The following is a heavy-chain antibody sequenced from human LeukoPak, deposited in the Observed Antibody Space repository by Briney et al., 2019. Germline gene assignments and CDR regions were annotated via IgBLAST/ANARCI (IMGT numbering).Heavy chain of an antibody. D-gene: IGHD5-24*01. J-gene: IGHJ3*02. CDR3: ARRDGYGAYDI. CDR1: GYTLTNNW. V-gene: IGHV5-51*01. CDR2: IYPGYSDA. Sequence: GESLKISCKISGYTLTNNWIGWVRQVPGKGLEWMGLIYPGYSDAKYSPSFQGQVTLSVDASISTAYLQLTGLRASDTAMYYCARRDGYGAYDIWGQGTMVTVSS.